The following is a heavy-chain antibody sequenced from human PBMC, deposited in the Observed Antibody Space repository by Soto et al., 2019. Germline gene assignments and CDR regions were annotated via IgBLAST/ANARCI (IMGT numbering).Heavy chain of an antibody. CDR3: ARPDEGGYSSNHHYYYALDV. V-gene: IGHV1-69*13. D-gene: IGHD3-22*01. J-gene: IGHJ6*02. CDR1: GGTFRSYS. CDR2: IIPIFDIT. Sequence: ASVKVSCKASGGTFRSYSISWLRQAPGQGLEWMGGIIPIFDITNYAQKFQGRVTITADESTSTAYMELSSLGSDDTAVYYCARPDEGGYSSNHHYYYALDVWGQGTTVTVSS.